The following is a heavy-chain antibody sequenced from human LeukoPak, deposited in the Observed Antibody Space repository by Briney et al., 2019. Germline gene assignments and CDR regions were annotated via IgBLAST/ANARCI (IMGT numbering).Heavy chain of an antibody. Sequence: SETLSLTCTVSGGSISSYYWSWIRQPPGKGLEWIGYIYYSGSTSYNPSLKSRVTISVDTSRKQFSLKLSSVTAADTAFYYCARYIVSYPHDAFDIWGQGTMVTVSS. J-gene: IGHJ3*02. V-gene: IGHV4-59*01. D-gene: IGHD1-26*01. CDR3: ARYIVSYPHDAFDI. CDR1: GGSISSYY. CDR2: IYYSGST.